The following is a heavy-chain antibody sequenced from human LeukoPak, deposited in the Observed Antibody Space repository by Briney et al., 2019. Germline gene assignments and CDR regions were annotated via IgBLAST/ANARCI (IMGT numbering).Heavy chain of an antibody. J-gene: IGHJ4*02. CDR2: INNSGST. CDR1: GGSFSGYY. CDR3: ARGAEAIFGVVISHAGGYFDY. D-gene: IGHD3-3*01. V-gene: IGHV4-34*01. Sequence: SETLSLTCAVYGGSFSGYYGSWIRKPPGKGLDGIGEINNSGSTNYNPSLKSRVTISVDTSKNQFSLKLSSVTAADTAVYYCARGAEAIFGVVISHAGGYFDYWGQGTLVTVSS.